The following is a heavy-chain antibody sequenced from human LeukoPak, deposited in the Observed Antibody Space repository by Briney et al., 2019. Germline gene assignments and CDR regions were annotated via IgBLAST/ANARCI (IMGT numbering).Heavy chain of an antibody. CDR3: AKGLRYFDY. Sequence: GGSLRLSGAASGFAFSSYGMSWVCQAPGKGLEWVSGSSGSGGSTYYADSVKGRFTISRDNSKNTLYLQLNSLRAEDTAVYYCAKGLRYFDYWGQGTLVTVSS. J-gene: IGHJ4*02. V-gene: IGHV3-23*01. CDR2: SSGSGGST. CDR1: GFAFSSYG.